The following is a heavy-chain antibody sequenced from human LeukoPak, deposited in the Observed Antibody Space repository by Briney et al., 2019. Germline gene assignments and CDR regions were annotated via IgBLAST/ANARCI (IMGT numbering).Heavy chain of an antibody. CDR1: GYTFTSYA. Sequence: GASVKVSCKASGYTFTSYAMNWVRQAPGQGLEWMGGIIPIFGTANYAQKFQGRVTITADESTSTAYMELSSLRSEDTAVYYCARGRGYSGYDFPWFDPWGQGTLVTVSS. D-gene: IGHD5-12*01. V-gene: IGHV1-69*13. CDR2: IIPIFGTA. J-gene: IGHJ5*02. CDR3: ARGRGYSGYDFPWFDP.